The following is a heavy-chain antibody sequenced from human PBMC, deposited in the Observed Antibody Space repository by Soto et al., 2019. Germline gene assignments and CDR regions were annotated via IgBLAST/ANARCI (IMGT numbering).Heavy chain of an antibody. CDR3: ARYCDYGDDSRRVCGY. D-gene: IGHD4-17*01. CDR2: ISAYNGNR. Sequence: QVQLVQSGAEVKKPGASLTVSCKTSGYTFTNYGVSWVRQAPGQGLEWMGWISAYNGNRNYAQKFQGRVTMTTDTFSITADMELRSLTSDDMAVYFWARYCDYGDDSRRVCGYWGQGTLVTVSS. J-gene: IGHJ4*02. CDR1: GYTFTNYG. V-gene: IGHV1-18*03.